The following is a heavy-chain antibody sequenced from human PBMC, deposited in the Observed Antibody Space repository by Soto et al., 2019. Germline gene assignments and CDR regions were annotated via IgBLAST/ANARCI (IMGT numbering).Heavy chain of an antibody. CDR3: ARDGAVAGNSNFDY. CDR2: INAGNGKT. CDR1: GYTFSNYA. J-gene: IGHJ4*02. V-gene: IGHV1-3*01. Sequence: ASVKVSCKASGYTFSNYAIHWLRQGPGQRLEWMGWINAGNGKTKYSQKFQGRVTITRDTSASTAYMEVSSLRSEDTAVYYCARDGAVAGNSNFDYWGQGTLVTV. D-gene: IGHD6-19*01.